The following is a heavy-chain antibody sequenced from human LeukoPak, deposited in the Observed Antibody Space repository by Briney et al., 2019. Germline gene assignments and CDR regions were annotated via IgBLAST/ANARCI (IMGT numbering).Heavy chain of an antibody. V-gene: IGHV3-66*01. Sequence: GGSLRLSCAASGFAVSSNYMNWVGQAPGKGLEWLSVFYSGGSTDYADSVKGRFTMSRDNSKNTLCLQMNSLRAEDTAVSYCARGRGYSGYDESYPFHYWGQGTLVTVSS. J-gene: IGHJ4*02. CDR3: ARGRGYSGYDESYPFHY. CDR2: FYSGGST. D-gene: IGHD5-12*01. CDR1: GFAVSSNY.